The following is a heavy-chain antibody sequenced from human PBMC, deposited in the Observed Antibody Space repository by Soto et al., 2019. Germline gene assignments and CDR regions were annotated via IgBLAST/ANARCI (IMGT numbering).Heavy chain of an antibody. J-gene: IGHJ1*01. D-gene: IGHD6-13*01. CDR1: GFTFSSYA. CDR3: ARNTMDRSGIAAAAEYFQH. V-gene: IGHV3-30-3*01. Sequence: QVQLVESGGGVVQPGRSLRLSCAASGFTFSSYAMHWVRQAPGKGLEWVAVISYDGSNKYYADSVKGRFTISSDNSKKTLYLQMNSLRAEDTAVYYCARNTMDRSGIAAAAEYFQHWGHGTLVTVSS. CDR2: ISYDGSNK.